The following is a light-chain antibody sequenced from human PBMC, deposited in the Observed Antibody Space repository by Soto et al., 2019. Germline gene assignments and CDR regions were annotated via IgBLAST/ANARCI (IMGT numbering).Light chain of an antibody. CDR1: QSVSSY. J-gene: IGKJ5*01. CDR3: QQYGSSSIT. CDR2: GAS. Sequence: LTQSPATLSLSPGERATLSCRASQSVSSYLAWYQQKPGQAPRLLIYGASSRATGIPDRFSGSGSGTDFTLTISRLEPEDFAVYYCQQYGSSSITFGQGTRLEIK. V-gene: IGKV3-20*01.